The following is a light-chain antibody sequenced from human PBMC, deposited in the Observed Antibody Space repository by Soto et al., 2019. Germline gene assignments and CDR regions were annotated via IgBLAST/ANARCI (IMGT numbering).Light chain of an antibody. Sequence: DIVMTQSPLSLPVTPGEPASISCRSSQSLLHSNGYNFLDWYLQKPGQSPQLLIYLGSNRASGVPDRFKGSGSGTDFTLKISKMEAEDVGVYYCMQALQTPPTFGQGTKVEIK. CDR2: LGS. CDR3: MQALQTPPT. J-gene: IGKJ1*01. CDR1: QSLLHSNGYNF. V-gene: IGKV2-28*01.